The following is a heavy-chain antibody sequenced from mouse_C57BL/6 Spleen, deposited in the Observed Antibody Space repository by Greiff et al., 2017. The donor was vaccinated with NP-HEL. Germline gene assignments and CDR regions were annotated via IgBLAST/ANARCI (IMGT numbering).Heavy chain of an antibody. CDR1: GYTFTSYW. CDR3: ARGLGRYPFDY. CDR2: IDPSDSYT. J-gene: IGHJ2*01. Sequence: QVQLQQPGAELVKPGASVKLSCKASGYTFTSYWMQWVKQRPGQGLEWIGEIDPSDSYTNYNQKFKGKATLTVDTSSSTAYMQLSSLTSEDSAVYYCARGLGRYPFDYWGQGTTLTVSS. V-gene: IGHV1-50*01. D-gene: IGHD4-1*01.